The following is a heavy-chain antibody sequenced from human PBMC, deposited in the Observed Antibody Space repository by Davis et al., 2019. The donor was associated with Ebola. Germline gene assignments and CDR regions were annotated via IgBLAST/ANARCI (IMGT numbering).Heavy chain of an antibody. D-gene: IGHD2-21*02. V-gene: IGHV4-61*08. Sequence: SETLSLTCTVSGGSISSGGTYWSWIRQPPGKGLEWIGYIYYSGSTNYNPSLKSRVTISVDTSKNQFSLKLSSVTAADTAVYYCARSYCGGDCYSGRYFDYWGQGTLVTVSS. J-gene: IGHJ4*02. CDR1: GGSISSGGTY. CDR3: ARSYCGGDCYSGRYFDY. CDR2: IYYSGST.